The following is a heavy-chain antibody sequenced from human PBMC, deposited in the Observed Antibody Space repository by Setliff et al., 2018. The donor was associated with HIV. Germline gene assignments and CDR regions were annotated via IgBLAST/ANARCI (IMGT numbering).Heavy chain of an antibody. J-gene: IGHJ4*02. CDR2: ISSSSTYI. Sequence: PGGSLRLSCAASGFTFSSYSMNWVRQAPGKGLEWVSSISSSSTYIYYADSVRGRFTISRDNAKNSLYLQMNSLRAEDTAVYYCARVGVGATVFFDYWSQGTRVTVSS. D-gene: IGHD1-26*01. CDR1: GFTFSSYS. CDR3: ARVGVGATVFFDY. V-gene: IGHV3-21*01.